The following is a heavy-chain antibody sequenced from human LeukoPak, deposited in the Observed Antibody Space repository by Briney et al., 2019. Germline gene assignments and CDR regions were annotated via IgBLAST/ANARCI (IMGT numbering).Heavy chain of an antibody. CDR3: ARDLGPSYSEYDWRGIFDY. D-gene: IGHD1-26*01. CDR1: GFTFSSYE. V-gene: IGHV3-48*03. Sequence: GGSLRLSCAASGFTFSSYEMNWVRQAPGKGLQWVSYISSSGSTRYYAESVKGRFSIYRDNAKNSLYLQMNSLRAEDTAVYYCARDLGPSYSEYDWRGIFDYWGQGTLVTVSS. J-gene: IGHJ4*02. CDR2: ISSSGSTR.